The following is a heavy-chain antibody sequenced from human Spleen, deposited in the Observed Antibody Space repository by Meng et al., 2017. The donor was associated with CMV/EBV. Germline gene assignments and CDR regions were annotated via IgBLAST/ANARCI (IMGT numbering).Heavy chain of an antibody. J-gene: IGHJ4*02. D-gene: IGHD1/OR15-1a*01. CDR1: SFSFSSYA. V-gene: IGHV3-30*04. CDR3: ASGSSTRQQLDY. CDR2: ISYDGSNK. Sequence: FAPSSFSFSSYAMHWVRQAPGKGLEWVAVISYDGSNKYYADSVKGRFTISRDNSKNTLYLQMNSLRAEDTAVYYCASGSSTRQQLDYWGQGTLVTVSS.